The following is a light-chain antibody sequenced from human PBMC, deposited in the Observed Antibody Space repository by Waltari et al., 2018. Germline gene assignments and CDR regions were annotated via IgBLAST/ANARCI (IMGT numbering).Light chain of an antibody. Sequence: EIVLTKSPGTLSLSPGERATLSCRASQSIRSNYLAWFQKKPGQAPRLLIYGAFDRATGIPDRFSGSGSGTDFTLTISRLEPEDFAVYYCQQYHTTSWTFGQGTKVEI. CDR3: QQYHTTSWT. CDR1: QSIRSNY. V-gene: IGKV3-20*01. CDR2: GAF. J-gene: IGKJ1*01.